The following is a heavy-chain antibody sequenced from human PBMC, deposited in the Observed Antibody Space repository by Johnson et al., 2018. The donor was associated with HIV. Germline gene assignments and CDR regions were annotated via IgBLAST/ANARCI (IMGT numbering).Heavy chain of an antibody. V-gene: IGHV3-66*02. D-gene: IGHD6-6*01. CDR1: GFTVSSNY. CDR3: ARAERSSSGVDAFDI. CDR2: IYGGGST. Sequence: VQLVESGGGLVQPGGSLRLSCAASGFTVSSNYMSWVRQAPGKGLEWVSVIYGGGSTYYADPVKGRFTISRDHSKNTLYLQMNSLRAEDTAVYYCARAERSSSGVDAFDIWGQGTMVTVSS. J-gene: IGHJ3*02.